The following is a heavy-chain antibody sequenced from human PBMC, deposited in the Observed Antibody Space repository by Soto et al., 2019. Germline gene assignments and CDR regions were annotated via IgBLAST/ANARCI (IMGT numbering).Heavy chain of an antibody. D-gene: IGHD3-3*02. V-gene: IGHV1-2*02. J-gene: IGHJ4*02. CDR3: ARSLLNVILPLAY. Sequence: QVQLVQSGAEVKKPGASVKVSCRASGYTFSGYYMHWVRQAPGQGLEWMGWINTLSGDTSFPQKFQGRLAMTRDTSIDTAFMEVSRLTSDDTAIYYCARSLLNVILPLAYWGQGTLVSVSS. CDR1: GYTFSGYY. CDR2: INTLSGDT.